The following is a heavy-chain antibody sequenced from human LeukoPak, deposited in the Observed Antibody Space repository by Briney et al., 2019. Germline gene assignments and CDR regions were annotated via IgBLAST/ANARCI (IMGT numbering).Heavy chain of an antibody. D-gene: IGHD4-23*01. CDR1: GASISSYY. CDR2: IYYSGST. J-gene: IGHJ4*02. CDR3: ARESAFGGSYYFDY. V-gene: IGHV4-59*01. Sequence: SETLSLTCAVSGASISSYYWSWIRQPPGKGLEWIGSIYYSGSTNYNPSLKSRVTISVDTSKNQFSLKLSSVTAADTAVYYCARESAFGGSYYFDYWGQGTLVTVSS.